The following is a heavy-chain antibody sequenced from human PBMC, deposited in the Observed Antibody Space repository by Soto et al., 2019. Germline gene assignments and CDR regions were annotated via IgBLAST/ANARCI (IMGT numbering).Heavy chain of an antibody. CDR3: ARAPYDYIWGSYRRRNLDY. CDR1: GGSFSGYY. CDR2: INHSGST. J-gene: IGHJ4*02. D-gene: IGHD3-16*02. Sequence: QVQLQQWGAGLLKPSETLSLTCAVYGGSFSGYYWSWIRQPPGKGLEWIGEINHSGSTNYNPSLKSRVTISVDTSKNQFSLKLSSVTAADTAVYYCARAPYDYIWGSYRRRNLDYWGQGTLVTVSS. V-gene: IGHV4-34*01.